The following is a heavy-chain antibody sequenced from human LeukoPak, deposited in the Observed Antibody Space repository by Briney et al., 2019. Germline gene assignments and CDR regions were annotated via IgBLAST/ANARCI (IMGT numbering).Heavy chain of an antibody. CDR2: IYYSGST. J-gene: IGHJ4*02. V-gene: IGHV4-59*01. CDR3: ARAEYSTLFDY. CDR1: GGSISSYY. Sequence: SETLSLTCTVSGGSISSYYWSWTRQPPGKGLEWIGYIYYSGSTNYNPSLKSRVTISVDTSKNQFSLKLSSVTAADTAVYYCARAEYSTLFDYWGQGTLVTVSS. D-gene: IGHD6-6*01.